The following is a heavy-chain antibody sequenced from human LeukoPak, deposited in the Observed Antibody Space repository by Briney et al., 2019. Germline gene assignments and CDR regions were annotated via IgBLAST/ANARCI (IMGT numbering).Heavy chain of an antibody. D-gene: IGHD2-2*02. CDR1: GFTFTSFA. V-gene: IGHV3-30-3*01. CDR3: ARGEQLGYCTSTRCYTFDY. CDR2: IAYDGSNK. J-gene: IGHJ4*02. Sequence: GGSLRLSCAASGFTFTSFAVHWVRQAPGKGLEWVAVIAYDGSNKYYADSVKGRFTISRDNSKNTLYLQMHSLRAEDTAVYYCARGEQLGYCTSTRCYTFDYWGQGTLVTVSS.